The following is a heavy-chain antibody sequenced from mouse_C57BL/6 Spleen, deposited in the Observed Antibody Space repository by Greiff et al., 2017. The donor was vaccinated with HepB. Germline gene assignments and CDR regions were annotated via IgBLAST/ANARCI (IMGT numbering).Heavy chain of an antibody. Sequence: EVQLVESEGGLVQPGSSMKLSCTASGFTFSDYYMAWVRQVPEKGLEWVANINYDGSSTYYLDSLKSRFIISRDNAKNILYLQMSSLKSEDTATYYCARRGDPYAMDYWGQGTSVTVSS. J-gene: IGHJ4*01. CDR2: INYDGSST. D-gene: IGHD2-13*01. CDR3: ARRGDPYAMDY. CDR1: GFTFSDYY. V-gene: IGHV5-16*01.